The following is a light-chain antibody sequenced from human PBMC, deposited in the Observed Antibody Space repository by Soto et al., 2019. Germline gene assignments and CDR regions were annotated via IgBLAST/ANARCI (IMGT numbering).Light chain of an antibody. CDR1: ERISSNF. J-gene: IGKJ3*01. Sequence: VLTQSPDTLSLSPGERATLSCRASERISSNFLAWYQQRPGQAPRLLFYGASTRASGIPDRFSGSGSGTDLALTISRLEPEDFAVFGCQQYGTSPFNFGPGTTVEIK. CDR2: GAS. V-gene: IGKV3-20*01. CDR3: QQYGTSPFN.